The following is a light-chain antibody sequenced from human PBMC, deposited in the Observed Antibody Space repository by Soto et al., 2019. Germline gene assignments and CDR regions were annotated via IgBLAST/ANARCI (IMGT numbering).Light chain of an antibody. CDR1: RSDVGGYNY. CDR2: DVS. Sequence: QSALTQPDSVSGSPGQSITISCTGTRSDVGGYNYVSWYQQHPGKAPKLMIYDVSNRPSGVSNRFSGSKSGNTASLTISGLQAEDEADYYSSSYTSSSAYVFVTGTKVTVL. J-gene: IGLJ1*01. V-gene: IGLV2-14*01. CDR3: SSYTSSSAYV.